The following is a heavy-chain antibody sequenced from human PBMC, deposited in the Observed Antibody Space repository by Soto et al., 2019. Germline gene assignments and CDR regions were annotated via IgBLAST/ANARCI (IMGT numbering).Heavy chain of an antibody. CDR1: GDSISRSSYY. Sequence: SETLSLTCIVSGDSISRSSYYWGWIRQPPGKGLEWIGSIYYNGNTYYNPSFKSRVTISVDTSNNRFSLKLSSVTAADTAVYYCARGGPAAILNYMDVWGKGTTVTVSS. CDR2: IYYNGNT. V-gene: IGHV4-39*01. D-gene: IGHD2-2*02. J-gene: IGHJ6*03. CDR3: ARGGPAAILNYMDV.